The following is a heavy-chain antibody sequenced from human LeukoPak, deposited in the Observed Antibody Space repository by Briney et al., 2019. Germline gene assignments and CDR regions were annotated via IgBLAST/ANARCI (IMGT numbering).Heavy chain of an antibody. CDR1: GGSISSYY. Sequence: SETLSLTCTVSGGSISSYYWSWIRQPPGKGLEWIGYIYYSGSTNYNPSLKSRVTISVDTSKNQSSLKLSSVTAADTAVYYCASATGAYYYYGMDVWGQGTTVTVSS. D-gene: IGHD2-15*01. J-gene: IGHJ6*02. CDR2: IYYSGST. V-gene: IGHV4-59*08. CDR3: ASATGAYYYYGMDV.